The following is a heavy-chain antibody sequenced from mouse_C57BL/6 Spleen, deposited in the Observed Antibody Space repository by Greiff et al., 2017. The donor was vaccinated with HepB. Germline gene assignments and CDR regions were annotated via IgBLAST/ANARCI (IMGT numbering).Heavy chain of an antibody. CDR2: ISSCSSTI. V-gene: IGHV5-17*01. J-gene: IGHJ2*01. CDR1: GFTFSDYG. Sequence: EVKLVESGGGLVKPGGSLKLSCAASGFTFSDYGMHWVRQAPEKGLEGVAYISSCSSTIYYEDTVQGRFTISRDNDKNNLFLQMTSLRSEDTAMYYCARRDYYGSSLGYWGQGTTLTVSS. CDR3: ARRDYYGSSLGY. D-gene: IGHD1-1*01.